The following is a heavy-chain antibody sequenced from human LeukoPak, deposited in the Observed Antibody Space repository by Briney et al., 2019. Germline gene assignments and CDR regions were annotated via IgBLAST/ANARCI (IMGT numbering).Heavy chain of an antibody. CDR2: MNPNSGNT. D-gene: IGHD3-9*01. CDR3: ARARDGDILTGYLYYYYYYMDV. Sequence: ASVKVSCKASGYTFTSYDINWVRQATGQGLEWMGWMNPNSGNTGYAQKFQGRVTMTRNTSISTAYMELSSLRSEDTAVYYCARARDGDILTGYLYYYYYYMDVWGKGTTVTVSS. CDR1: GYTFTSYD. J-gene: IGHJ6*03. V-gene: IGHV1-8*01.